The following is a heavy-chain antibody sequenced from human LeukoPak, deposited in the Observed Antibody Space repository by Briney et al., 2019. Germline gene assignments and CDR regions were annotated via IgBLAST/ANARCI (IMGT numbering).Heavy chain of an antibody. CDR2: ISNTGSTI. D-gene: IGHD7-27*01. CDR1: GFTFSSFS. Sequence: GGSLRLSCAASGFTFSSFSMNWLRQVPGKGLECVSYISNTGSTIYHADSVKGRFTISRDNAKNSLYLQMNSLRVEDTAVYYCARDLNWAFDYWGQGTLVTVSS. CDR3: ARDLNWAFDY. J-gene: IGHJ4*02. V-gene: IGHV3-48*01.